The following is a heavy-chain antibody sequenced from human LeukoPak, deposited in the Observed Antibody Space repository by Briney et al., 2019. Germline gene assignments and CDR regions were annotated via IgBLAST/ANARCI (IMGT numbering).Heavy chain of an antibody. CDR2: ISYDGSNK. J-gene: IGHJ4*02. D-gene: IGHD6-19*01. V-gene: IGHV3-30*03. Sequence: PGGSLRLSCAASGFTFSSYGMHWVRQAPGKGLEWVAVISYDGSNKYYADSVKGRFTISRDNSKNTLYLQMNSLRAEDTAVYYCARGRNTVAGSAVDVYWGQGTLVTVSS. CDR1: GFTFSSYG. CDR3: ARGRNTVAGSAVDVY.